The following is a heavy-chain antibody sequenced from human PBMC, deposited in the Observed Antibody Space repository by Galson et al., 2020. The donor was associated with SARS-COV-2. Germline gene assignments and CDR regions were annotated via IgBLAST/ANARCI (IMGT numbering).Heavy chain of an antibody. CDR3: ARDLSGAGLSAFDI. D-gene: IGHD5-12*01. V-gene: IGHV4-61*01. CDR1: GGSVSSGSYY. CDR2: IYYSGST. J-gene: IGHJ3*02. Sequence: SETLSLTCTVSGGSVSSGSYYWSWIRQPPGKGLEWIGYIYYSGSTNYNPSLKSRVTISVDTSKNQFSLKLSSVTAADTAVYYCARDLSGAGLSAFDIWGQGTMVTVSS.